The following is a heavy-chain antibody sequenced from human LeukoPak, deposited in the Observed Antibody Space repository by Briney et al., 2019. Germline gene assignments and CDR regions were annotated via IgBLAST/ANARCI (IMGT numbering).Heavy chain of an antibody. J-gene: IGHJ4*02. CDR3: TRRPYSSSWYYFDY. Sequence: HSGGSLRLSCAASGFTFRTYTMHWVRQAPGKGLEWVAVISHDETHKYYSDSVKGRFTISRDKSKSALYLQMNGLRAEDTAVYYCTRRPYSSSWYYFDYWGQGTLVTVSS. D-gene: IGHD6-13*01. V-gene: IGHV3-30-3*01. CDR2: ISHDETHK. CDR1: GFTFRTYT.